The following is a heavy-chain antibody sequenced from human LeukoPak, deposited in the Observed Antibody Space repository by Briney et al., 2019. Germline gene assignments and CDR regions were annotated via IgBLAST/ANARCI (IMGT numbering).Heavy chain of an antibody. CDR1: GYSFTSYW. V-gene: IGHV5-51*01. CDR3: ARREYCGGDCSPYYYYGMDV. J-gene: IGHJ6*02. D-gene: IGHD2-21*02. CDR2: IYPGDSDT. Sequence: GESLKISCKGSGYSFTSYWIGWVRQMPGKGLEWMGIIYPGDSDTRYSPSFQGQVTITADKSINTAYLQWSSLKASDTAMYYCARREYCGGDCSPYYYYGMDVWGQGTTVTVSS.